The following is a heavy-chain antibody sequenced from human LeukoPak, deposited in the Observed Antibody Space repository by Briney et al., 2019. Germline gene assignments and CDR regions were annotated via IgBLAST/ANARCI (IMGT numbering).Heavy chain of an antibody. V-gene: IGHV3-23*01. Sequence: GGSLRLSCAASGFTFSSYAMSWVRQAPGKGLEWGSAISGSGGSTYYADSVKGRFTISRDNSKNTLYLQMNSLRAEDTAVYYCAAADPYGSGSELGMDVWGQGTTVTVSS. CDR2: ISGSGGST. CDR3: AAADPYGSGSELGMDV. CDR1: GFTFSSYA. J-gene: IGHJ6*02. D-gene: IGHD3-10*01.